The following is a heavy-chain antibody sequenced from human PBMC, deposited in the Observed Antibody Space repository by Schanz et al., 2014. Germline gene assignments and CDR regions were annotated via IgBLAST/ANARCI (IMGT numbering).Heavy chain of an antibody. CDR1: GFTFTNYA. CDR3: AKIERNED. J-gene: IGHJ4*02. V-gene: IGHV3-7*05. CDR2: IKQDESEK. Sequence: DVQLLESGGGLVQPGGSLRLSCAASGFTFTNYAMSWVRQAPGKGLEWVANIKQDESEKYYVDSVKGRFTISRDNAKNSLYLQMNSLRAEDTAVYFCAKIERNEDWGQGTLVTVSS. D-gene: IGHD1-1*01.